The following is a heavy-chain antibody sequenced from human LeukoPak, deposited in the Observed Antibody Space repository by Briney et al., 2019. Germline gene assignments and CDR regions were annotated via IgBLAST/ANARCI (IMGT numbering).Heavy chain of an antibody. CDR3: ASFGGYCSGGSCPDY. Sequence: PSETLSLTCTVSGGSISSYYWSWIRQPAGKGLEWIGRIYTSGSTNYNPSLKSRVTISVDTSKNQFSLKLSSVTAADTAVYYCASFGGYCSGGSCPDYWGQGTLVTVSS. J-gene: IGHJ4*02. CDR1: GGSISSYY. CDR2: IYTSGST. D-gene: IGHD2-15*01. V-gene: IGHV4-4*07.